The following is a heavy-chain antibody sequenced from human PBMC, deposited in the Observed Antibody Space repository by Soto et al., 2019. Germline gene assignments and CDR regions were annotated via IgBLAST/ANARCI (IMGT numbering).Heavy chain of an antibody. J-gene: IGHJ4*02. V-gene: IGHV3-23*01. CDR1: GFTFSNYA. CDR2: IGANGAKR. Sequence: VQVLESGGGLVQPGESLRLSCAASGFTFSNYAMCWVRQAPGKGLEWVSAIGANGAKRYYAESVRGRFSISRDNSKNILYLQMNSLRADDTAVYYCAKPPDFSDYWGQGTLVTVSS. CDR3: AKPPDFSDY.